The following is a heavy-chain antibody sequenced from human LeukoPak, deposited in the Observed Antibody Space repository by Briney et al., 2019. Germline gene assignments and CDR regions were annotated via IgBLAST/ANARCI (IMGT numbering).Heavy chain of an antibody. J-gene: IGHJ3*02. CDR3: ARLAMIAPRAFDI. CDR1: GFTFTYYF. CDR2: INYSGVIT. Sequence: ASVKVSCKASGFTFTYYFMHWVRQAPGQGLEWMGIINYSGVITSYAPEFQGRVTMTSDTSTSTVYMELSSLRSEDTGVYYCARLAMIAPRAFDIWGQGTMVTVSS. D-gene: IGHD5-12*01. V-gene: IGHV1-46*01.